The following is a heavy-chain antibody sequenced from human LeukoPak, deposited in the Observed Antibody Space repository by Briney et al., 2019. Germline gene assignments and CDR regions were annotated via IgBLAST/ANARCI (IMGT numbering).Heavy chain of an antibody. CDR3: VRDRTVAGFHLEAY. CDR2: TSSDGGST. J-gene: IGHJ4*02. CDR1: GFTFLSYA. Sequence: GGSLRLSCSASGFTFLSYAMHWVRQAPGKGLEYVSATSSDGGSTYYADSVKGRFTISRDNSKNTLYLQMSSLRAEDTAVYYCVRDRTVAGFHLEAYWGQGTLVTVSS. D-gene: IGHD6-19*01. V-gene: IGHV3-64D*06.